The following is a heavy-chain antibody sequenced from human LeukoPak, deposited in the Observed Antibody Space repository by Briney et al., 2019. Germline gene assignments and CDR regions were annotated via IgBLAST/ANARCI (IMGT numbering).Heavy chain of an antibody. Sequence: GGSLRLSCAASGFTFSSYWMHWVRQAPGKGLVWVSRINSDGSSTGYADSVKGRFTISRDNAKNTLYLQMNSLRAEDTAVYYCARSGFWSGYYYYYMDVWGKGTTVTVSS. CDR3: ARSGFWSGYYYYYMDV. D-gene: IGHD3-3*01. CDR2: INSDGSST. V-gene: IGHV3-74*01. CDR1: GFTFSSYW. J-gene: IGHJ6*03.